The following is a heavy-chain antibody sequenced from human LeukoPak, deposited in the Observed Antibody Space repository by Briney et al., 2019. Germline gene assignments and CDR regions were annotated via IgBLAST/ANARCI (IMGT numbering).Heavy chain of an antibody. J-gene: IGHJ6*02. CDR3: ARGGDFWSGSDPYGMDV. D-gene: IGHD3-3*01. CDR1: EYTFIGYY. CDR2: INPNSGGT. Sequence: ASVKVSCKASEYTFIGYYVHWVRQSPGRGLEWMAWINPNSGGTNYAQKFQGRVALTRDTSISTAYMELSRLRSDDTAVYYCARGGDFWSGSDPYGMDVWGQGTTVTVSS. V-gene: IGHV1-2*02.